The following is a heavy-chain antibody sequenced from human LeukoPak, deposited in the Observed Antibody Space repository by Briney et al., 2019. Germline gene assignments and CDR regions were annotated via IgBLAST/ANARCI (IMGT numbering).Heavy chain of an antibody. D-gene: IGHD2-21*02. CDR3: ARSFCGGDCHFDY. V-gene: IGHV3-30*03. CDR1: GFTFNRYG. J-gene: IGHJ4*02. CDR2: ISFDGKVS. Sequence: GGSLRLSCAASGFTFNRYGMHWVRQAPGKGLEWVAVISFDGKVSYYADSVKGRFTISRDNSKNTLYLQMNSLRAEDTAVYYCARSFCGGDCHFDYWGQGTLVTVS.